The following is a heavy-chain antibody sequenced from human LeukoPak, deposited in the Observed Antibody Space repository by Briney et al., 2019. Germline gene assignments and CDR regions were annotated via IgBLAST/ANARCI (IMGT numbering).Heavy chain of an antibody. CDR3: AKAGASGSGPIDS. Sequence: GGSLRLSCAASGFIFRTYAMNWVRQAPGKGLEWVAFIFYNGTDKYADSVKGRFTISRDNSKNTLYLEMNRLRPEDTALYYCAKAGASGSGPIDSWGQGAPVIVSS. CDR2: IFYNGTDK. CDR1: GFIFRTYA. D-gene: IGHD3-10*01. V-gene: IGHV3-30*02. J-gene: IGHJ4*02.